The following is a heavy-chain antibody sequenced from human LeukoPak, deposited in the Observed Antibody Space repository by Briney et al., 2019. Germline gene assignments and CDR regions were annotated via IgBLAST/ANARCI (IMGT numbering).Heavy chain of an antibody. D-gene: IGHD6-13*01. CDR3: AKRDSSNMAYFDP. J-gene: IGHJ5*02. V-gene: IGHV3-23*01. CDR2: ISGGAGGA. CDR1: GFTFSSYA. Sequence: SGGSLRLSCAASGFTFSSYAMNWVRQAPGKGLEWVSSISGGAGGAAYADSVKGRFTISRDNSKNTLYLQMNSLRAEDTAIYYCAKRDSSNMAYFDPWGQGTLVTVSS.